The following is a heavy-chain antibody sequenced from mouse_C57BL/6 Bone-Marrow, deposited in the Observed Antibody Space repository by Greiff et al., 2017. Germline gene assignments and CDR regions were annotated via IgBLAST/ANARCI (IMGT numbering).Heavy chain of an antibody. CDR3: ARGYYGSFFDY. CDR2: IYPGGGYT. CDR1: GYTFTNYW. J-gene: IGHJ2*01. V-gene: IGHV1-63*01. Sequence: LQESGAELVRPGTSVKMSCKASGYTFTNYWIGWAKQRPGHGLEWIGDIYPGGGYTNYNEKFKGKATLTADKTSSTAYMQFSSLTSEDSAIYYCARGYYGSFFDYWGQGTTLTVSS. D-gene: IGHD1-1*01.